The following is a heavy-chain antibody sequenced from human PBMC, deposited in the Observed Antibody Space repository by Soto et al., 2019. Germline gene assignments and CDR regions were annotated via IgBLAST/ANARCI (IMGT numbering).Heavy chain of an antibody. Sequence: SETLSLTCAVYGGSFSGYYWSWIRQPPGKGLEWIGEINHSGSTNYNPSLKSRVTISVDTSKNQFSLKLSSVTAADTAVYYCASPPPRLRFLGWSQYYMAVGGKGTTFTVSS. CDR3: ASPPPRLRFLGWSQYYMAV. J-gene: IGHJ6*03. D-gene: IGHD3-3*01. V-gene: IGHV4-34*01. CDR1: GGSFSGYY. CDR2: INHSGST.